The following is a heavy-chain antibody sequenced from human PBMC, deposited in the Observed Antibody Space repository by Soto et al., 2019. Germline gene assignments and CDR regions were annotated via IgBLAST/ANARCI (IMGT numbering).Heavy chain of an antibody. CDR2: INPSDGGT. CDR1: GYTFTSYH. V-gene: IGHV1-46*01. Sequence: GASVKVSCKTSGYTFTSYHIHWVRQAPGQGLEWLGIINPSDGGTGYAQKFQGRVTMTRDTSTSTVYMDMSSLRSEDTAVYYCARVAHQSLDYWGLGTLVTVSS. J-gene: IGHJ4*02. D-gene: IGHD5-12*01. CDR3: ARVAHQSLDY.